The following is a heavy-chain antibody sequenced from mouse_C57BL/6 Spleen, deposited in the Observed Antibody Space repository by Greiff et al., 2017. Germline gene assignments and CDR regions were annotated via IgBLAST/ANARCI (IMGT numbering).Heavy chain of an antibody. Sequence: VQLQQPGAELVMPGASVKLSCKASGYTFTSYWMHWVKQRPGQGLEWIGGIDPSDSYTNYNQKFKGKSTLTVDKSSSTAYMQLSSLTSEDSAVYDCARGADWGQGTLVTVSA. J-gene: IGHJ3*01. CDR3: ARGAD. V-gene: IGHV1-69*01. CDR2: IDPSDSYT. CDR1: GYTFTSYW.